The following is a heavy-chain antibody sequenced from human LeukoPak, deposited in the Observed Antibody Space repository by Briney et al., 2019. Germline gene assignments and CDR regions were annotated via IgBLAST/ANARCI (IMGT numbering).Heavy chain of an antibody. D-gene: IGHD3-10*01. V-gene: IGHV3-48*03. CDR1: GFTFSSYE. CDR2: ISSSGSTI. CDR3: AKEAGEGWFDP. J-gene: IGHJ5*02. Sequence: PGGSLRLSCAASGFTFSSYEMNWVRQAPGKGLEWVSYISSSGSTIYYADSVKGQFTISRDNAKNSLYLQMNSLRAEDTAIYYCAKEAGEGWFDPWGQGTLVTVSS.